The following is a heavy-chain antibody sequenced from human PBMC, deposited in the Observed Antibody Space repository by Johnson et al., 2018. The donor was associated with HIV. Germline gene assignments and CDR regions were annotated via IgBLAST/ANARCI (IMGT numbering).Heavy chain of an antibody. CDR3: ARRDSGSLSFDI. J-gene: IGHJ3*02. CDR1: GFTFSNAC. D-gene: IGHD1-26*01. V-gene: IGHV3-30*03. CDR2: ISYDGSNK. Sequence: QVQLVESGGGLVKPGGSLTLSCAASGFTFSNACMSWVRQAPGKGLAWVAVISYDGSNKYYADSVKGRFPISRDNSKNTLYLQMNNLRAEDTALYYCARRDSGSLSFDIWGQGTMVTVSS.